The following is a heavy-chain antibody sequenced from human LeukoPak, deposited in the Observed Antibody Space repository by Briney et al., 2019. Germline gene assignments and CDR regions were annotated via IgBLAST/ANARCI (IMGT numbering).Heavy chain of an antibody. CDR1: GYTFTSYY. J-gene: IGHJ4*02. D-gene: IGHD3-22*01. V-gene: IGHV7-4-1*02. CDR2: INTNTGNP. CDR3: ARYYYDSSGYYTLFDY. Sequence: ASVKVSCTASGYTFTSYYMHWVRQAPGQGLEWMGWINTNTGNPTYAQGFTGRFVFSLDTSVSTAYLQISSLKAKDTAVYYCARYYYDSSGYYTLFDYWGQGTLVTVSS.